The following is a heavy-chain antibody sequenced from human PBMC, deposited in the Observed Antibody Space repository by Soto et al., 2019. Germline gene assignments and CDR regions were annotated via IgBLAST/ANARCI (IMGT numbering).Heavy chain of an antibody. CDR1: GYTVTTYV. D-gene: IGHD6-13*01. CDR3: ARVNSPWGSSQRGGWFDP. CDR2: ISAYNGNT. V-gene: IGHV1-18*04. J-gene: IGHJ5*02. Sequence: ASVKVSCKASGYTVTTYVINWVRQAPGQGLEWMGWISAYNGNTNYAQKVQGRVTMTTDTSTSTAYMELRSLRSDDTAVYYCARVNSPWGSSQRGGWFDPWGQGTLVTVSS.